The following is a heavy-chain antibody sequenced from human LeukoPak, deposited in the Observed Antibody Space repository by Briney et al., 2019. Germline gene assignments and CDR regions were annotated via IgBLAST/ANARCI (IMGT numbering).Heavy chain of an antibody. D-gene: IGHD3-3*01. CDR2: IYYSGST. V-gene: IGHV4-59*12. Sequence: SETLSLTCTVSGGSIGYYYWSWIRQTPGKGLEWIGYIYYSGSTNYNPSLKSRVTISVDTSKNQFSLKLSSVTAADTAVYYCARLKSDFWSGHYDYWGQGTLVTVSS. CDR3: ARLKSDFWSGHYDY. J-gene: IGHJ4*02. CDR1: GGSIGYYY.